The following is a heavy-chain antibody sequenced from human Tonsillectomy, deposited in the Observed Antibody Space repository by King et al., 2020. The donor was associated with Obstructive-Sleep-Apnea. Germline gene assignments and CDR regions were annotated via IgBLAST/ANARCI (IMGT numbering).Heavy chain of an antibody. V-gene: IGHV1-18*04. CDR1: GYTFNSYG. CDR2: ISAYNSNT. J-gene: IGHJ6*02. D-gene: IGHD6-13*01. Sequence: QLVQSGAEVKKPGASVKVSCKASGYTFNSYGINWVRQAPGQGLEWLGWISAYNSNTNYEQKLQGRVTMTTDTSTSIAYMELRSLRSDDTAVYYCARDLREGYSSSWYPYYYGMDVWGQGTTVTVSS. CDR3: ARDLREGYSSSWYPYYYGMDV.